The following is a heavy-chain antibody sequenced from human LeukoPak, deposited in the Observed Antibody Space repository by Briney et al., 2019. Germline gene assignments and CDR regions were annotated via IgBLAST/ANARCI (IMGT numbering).Heavy chain of an antibody. CDR2: IGGSGGFIT. Sequence: GGTLRLSCAASGFTFSSHGMNWVRQAPGKGLEWVSGIGGSGGFITYYADSVKGRFTISRDNAKNSLYLQMNSLRAEDTALYYCARAKFKYSSSSFTFDYWGQGTLVTVSS. D-gene: IGHD6-19*01. J-gene: IGHJ4*02. CDR1: GFTFSSHG. CDR3: ARAKFKYSSSSFTFDY. V-gene: IGHV3-20*04.